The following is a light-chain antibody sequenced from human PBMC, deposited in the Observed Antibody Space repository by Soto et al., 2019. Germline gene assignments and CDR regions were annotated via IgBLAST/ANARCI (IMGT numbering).Light chain of an antibody. CDR3: QQYDNLPLT. CDR1: QDISNY. J-gene: IGKJ4*01. CDR2: DAS. Sequence: DIQMTQSPSCLSASVRDRVTITCQASQDISNYLNSYQQKPGKAPNIVIYDASNLETGVPSRFSGSGSGTDFTFTISSLQPEDIATYYCQQYDNLPLTFGGGTKVDIK. V-gene: IGKV1-33*01.